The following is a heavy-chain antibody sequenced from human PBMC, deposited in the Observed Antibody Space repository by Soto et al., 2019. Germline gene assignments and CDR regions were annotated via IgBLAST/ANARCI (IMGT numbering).Heavy chain of an antibody. CDR1: GYTFTSYA. J-gene: IGHJ3*02. D-gene: IGHD6-19*01. V-gene: IGHV1-3*01. Sequence: GESLKISCKASGYTFTSYAMHWVRQAPGQRLEWMGWINAGNGNTKYSQKFQGRVTITRDTSASTAYMELSSLRSEDTAVYYCARDQRPLIAVAGRNAFDIWGQGTMVTVSS. CDR2: INAGNGNT. CDR3: ARDQRPLIAVAGRNAFDI.